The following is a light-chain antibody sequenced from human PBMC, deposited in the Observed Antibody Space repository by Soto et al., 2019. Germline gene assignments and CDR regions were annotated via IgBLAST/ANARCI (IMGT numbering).Light chain of an antibody. CDR1: MRDVGAYNL. Sequence: QAVRTQPSSVSGSAGQSITISCSGTMRDVGAYNLVSWYQQHPGTAPKLIIYEVRNRPSGISSRFSGSRSGNTASLTISGLQPEDEGDYYCSAYTARRTLVYGGGT. V-gene: IGLV2-14*01. CDR2: EVR. J-gene: IGLJ3*02. CDR3: SAYTARRTLV.